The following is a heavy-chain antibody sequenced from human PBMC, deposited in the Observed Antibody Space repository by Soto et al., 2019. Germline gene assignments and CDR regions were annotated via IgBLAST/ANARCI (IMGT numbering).Heavy chain of an antibody. CDR1: GGSISSSRYY. CDR2: IYYSGST. D-gene: IGHD4-17*01. V-gene: IGHV4-39*01. J-gene: IGHJ5*02. CDR3: ARQPTMDYGDGFDP. Sequence: QLQLQESGPGLVKPSETLSLTCTVSGGSISSSRYYWGWIRQPPGKGLEWIGSIYYSGSTYYNPSLKSRVTLSVDTSKNQFPLKLSSVTAADTAVYYCARQPTMDYGDGFDPWGQGTLVTVSS.